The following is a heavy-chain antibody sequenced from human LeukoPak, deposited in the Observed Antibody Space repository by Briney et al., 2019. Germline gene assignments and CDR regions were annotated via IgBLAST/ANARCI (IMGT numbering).Heavy chain of an antibody. CDR2: VNSHSGGT. CDR3: ARVYGRHYYYYMDV. Sequence: SVKVSCKASGYTFTDYYIHWVRQAPGHGREGMGWVNSHSGGTNFAQGFRGKVTMTRDTSISTAYMELSRLRSDDTAVYYCARVYGRHYYYYMDVWGKGTTVTISS. CDR1: GYTFTDYY. V-gene: IGHV1-2*02. D-gene: IGHD3-10*01. J-gene: IGHJ6*03.